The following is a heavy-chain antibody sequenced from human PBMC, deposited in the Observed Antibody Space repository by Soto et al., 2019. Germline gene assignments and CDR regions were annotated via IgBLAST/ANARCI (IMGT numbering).Heavy chain of an antibody. CDR2: ISPGGDFT. CDR1: GYTLTSYY. Sequence: VSVKVSCKASGYTLTSYYMHWVRHAPGQGLEWMGVISPGGDFTNYVQKFQGRVTVTRDTSTSTVYMELRSLTSEDTAVYYCAREPPFTGFFDYWGQGALVTVSS. CDR3: AREPPFTGFFDY. D-gene: IGHD3-16*01. V-gene: IGHV1-46*01. J-gene: IGHJ4*02.